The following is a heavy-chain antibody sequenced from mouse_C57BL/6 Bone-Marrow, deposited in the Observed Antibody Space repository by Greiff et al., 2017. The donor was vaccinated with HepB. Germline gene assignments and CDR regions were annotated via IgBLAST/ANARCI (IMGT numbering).Heavy chain of an antibody. V-gene: IGHV1-69*01. J-gene: IGHJ3*01. CDR3: ARDYDYDGEGFAY. CDR2: IDPSDSYT. CDR1: GYTFTSYW. Sequence: VQLQQPGAELVMPGASVKLSCKASGYTFTSYWMHWVKQRPGQGLEWIGEIDPSDSYTKYNQKFKGKSTLTADKSSSTAYMQLSSLTSEDSAVYYCARDYDYDGEGFAYWGQGTLVTVSA. D-gene: IGHD2-4*01.